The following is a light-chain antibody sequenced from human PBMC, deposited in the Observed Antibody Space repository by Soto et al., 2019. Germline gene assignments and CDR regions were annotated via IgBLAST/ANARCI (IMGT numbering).Light chain of an antibody. V-gene: IGLV2-14*03. Sequence: QSVLTQPASVSGSPGQSITISCSGTNTDVGGYNYVSWYQQYPGKAPKLIIYEVSNRPSGVSNRFSGSKSGNTASLTISGLQAEDEGDYYCSSYSDNSIYVFATGTKVTVL. J-gene: IGLJ1*01. CDR2: EVS. CDR3: SSYSDNSIYV. CDR1: NTDVGGYNY.